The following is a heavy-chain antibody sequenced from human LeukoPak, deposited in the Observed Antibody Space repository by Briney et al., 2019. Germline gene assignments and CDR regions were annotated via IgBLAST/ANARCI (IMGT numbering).Heavy chain of an antibody. CDR3: ARGPRITIFGVVPGVFDY. J-gene: IGHJ4*02. CDR1: GGSISSGDYY. Sequence: SQTLSLTCTVSGGSISSGDYYWSWIRQPPGTGLEWIGYIYSSGSTYYNPSLKSRVTISVDTSKNQFSLKLSSVTAADTAVYYCARGPRITIFGVVPGVFDYWGQGTLVTVSS. V-gene: IGHV4-30-4*08. CDR2: IYSSGST. D-gene: IGHD3-3*01.